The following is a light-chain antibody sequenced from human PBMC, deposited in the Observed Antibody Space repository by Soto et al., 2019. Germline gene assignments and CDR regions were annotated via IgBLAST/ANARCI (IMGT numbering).Light chain of an antibody. CDR1: SSDVGGYNY. Sequence: QSVMTQPASVSGSPGQSITISCTVTSSDVGGYNYVSWYQHHPCKSPKLLIYEVSNRPSGVSNRFSGSKSGNTASLTISGLQAEYDADYFCTSYRIGSPHVVFGGVTKLTVL. J-gene: IGLJ2*01. V-gene: IGLV2-14*01. CDR2: EVS. CDR3: TSYRIGSPHVV.